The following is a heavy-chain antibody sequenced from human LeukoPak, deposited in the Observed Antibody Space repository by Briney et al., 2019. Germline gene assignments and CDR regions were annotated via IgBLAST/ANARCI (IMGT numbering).Heavy chain of an antibody. J-gene: IGHJ3*02. CDR3: AMTKVVAATYDAFDI. CDR1: GGPISRYY. Sequence: PSETLSLTCTVSGGPISRYYWSWIRQPPGKGLEWIGSIYYSGSTYYNPSLKSRVTISLDTSKNQFSLKLGSVTAADTAVYFCAMTKVVAATYDAFDIWGRGTMVTVSS. D-gene: IGHD2-15*01. V-gene: IGHV4-59*04. CDR2: IYYSGST.